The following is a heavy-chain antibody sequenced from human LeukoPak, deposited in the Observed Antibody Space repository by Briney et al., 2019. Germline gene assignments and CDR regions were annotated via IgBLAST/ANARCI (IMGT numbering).Heavy chain of an antibody. Sequence: PSETLSLTCTVSGVSIGDSCWSWIRQPAGKRLEFIGRVCTGRSPNTNYNPSLKSRVTISVDTSKNQFSLKLSSVTAADTAVYYCARTQGQWLVRRPGTWFDPWGQGTLVTVSS. CDR1: GVSIGDSC. CDR2: VCTGRSPNT. J-gene: IGHJ5*02. CDR3: ARTQGQWLVRRPGTWFDP. V-gene: IGHV4-4*07. D-gene: IGHD6-19*01.